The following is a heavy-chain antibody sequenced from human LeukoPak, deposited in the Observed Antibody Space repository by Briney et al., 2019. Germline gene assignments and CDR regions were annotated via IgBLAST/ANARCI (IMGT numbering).Heavy chain of an antibody. Sequence: ASVKVSCKASGYTFTGSYMPWVRQAPGQGLEWMGWINPNSGGTNYAQKFQGRVTMTRDTSISTAYMELSRLRSDDTAVYYCARSARSSWYSPPDYWGQGTLVTVSS. D-gene: IGHD6-13*01. CDR3: ARSARSSWYSPPDY. J-gene: IGHJ4*02. V-gene: IGHV1-2*02. CDR2: INPNSGGT. CDR1: GYTFTGSY.